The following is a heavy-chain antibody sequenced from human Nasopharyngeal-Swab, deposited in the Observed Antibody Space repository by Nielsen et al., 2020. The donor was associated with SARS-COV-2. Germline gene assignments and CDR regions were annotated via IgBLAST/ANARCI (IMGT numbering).Heavy chain of an antibody. D-gene: IGHD5-12*01. CDR2: IKQDGSEN. J-gene: IGHJ3*01. CDR1: GFTFSSYW. CDR3: AKNSLLIYDVFNL. Sequence: GESLTISCAASGFTFSSYWRSWVRQAPGKGLEWVANIKQDGSENYYLDSVKGGFTISRANAKNSLYLQRNSLRAEDTALYYCAKNSLLIYDVFNLWGQGTMVTVSS. V-gene: IGHV3-7*03.